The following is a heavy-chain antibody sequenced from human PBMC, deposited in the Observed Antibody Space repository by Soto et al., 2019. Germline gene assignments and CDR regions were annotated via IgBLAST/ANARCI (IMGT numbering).Heavy chain of an antibody. CDR2: IWYDGSNK. V-gene: IGHV3-33*01. D-gene: IGHD3-3*01. CDR1: GFTFSSYG. CDR3: AREAGAIFGVVDPNNYYGMDV. J-gene: IGHJ6*02. Sequence: WGSLRLSCAASGFTFSSYGMHWVRQAPGKGLEWVAVIWYDGSNKYYADSVKGRFTISRDNSKNTLYLQMNSLRAEDTAVYYCAREAGAIFGVVDPNNYYGMDVWGQGTTVTVSS.